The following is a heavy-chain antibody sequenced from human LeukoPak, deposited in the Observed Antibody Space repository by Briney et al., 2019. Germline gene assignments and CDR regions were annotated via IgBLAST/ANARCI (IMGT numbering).Heavy chain of an antibody. CDR3: AKDLWGFVEVAAILDY. V-gene: IGHV3-7*03. D-gene: IGHD2-2*02. J-gene: IGHJ4*02. CDR2: IKQDGSEK. CDR1: GFTFSSSG. Sequence: GGSLRLSCAASGFTFSSSGMHWVRQAPGKGLEWVANIKQDGSEKYYVDSVKGRFTISRDNSKNTLYLQMSSLRVEDTAVYYCAKDLWGFVEVAAILDYWGQGTLVTVSS.